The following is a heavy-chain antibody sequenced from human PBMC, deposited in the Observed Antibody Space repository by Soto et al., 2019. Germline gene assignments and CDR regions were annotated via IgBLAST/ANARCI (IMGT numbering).Heavy chain of an antibody. CDR2: MYDSGST. CDR1: EDNIGDLVDG. D-gene: IGHD1-1*01. Sequence: LRWTVSEDNIGDLVDGRGTNRQPPGKGLEWIGSMYDSGSTYYNPSLKSRVTMSVDTSKNQFSLKLSSVNAADTAVYYCARHPRAVATDKIDYWGQGTLVTVSS. V-gene: IGHV4-39*01. J-gene: IGHJ4*02. CDR3: ARHPRAVATDKIDY.